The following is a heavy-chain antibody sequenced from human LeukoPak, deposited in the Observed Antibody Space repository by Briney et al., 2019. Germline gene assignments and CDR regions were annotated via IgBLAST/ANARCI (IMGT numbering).Heavy chain of an antibody. CDR2: INPKNGCA. J-gene: IGHJ5*02. D-gene: IGHD3-16*01. CDR3: ARASFWESPINWFDP. Sequence: ASVKVSCKTSGYTFIGYYMHWVRQAPGQGLEWMGWINPKNGCANYARSFQGRVTMTRDRSTSTVYMELTSLTSADTAVYYCARASFWESPINWFDPWGQGTLVTVSS. V-gene: IGHV1-2*07. CDR1: GYTFIGYY.